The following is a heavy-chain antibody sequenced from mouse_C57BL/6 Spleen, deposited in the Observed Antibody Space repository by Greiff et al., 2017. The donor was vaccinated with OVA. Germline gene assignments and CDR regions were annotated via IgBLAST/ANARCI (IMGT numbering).Heavy chain of an antibody. CDR3: ASVRNGYYFDY. CDR1: GYTFTDYY. Sequence: VQLQQSGPELVKPGASVKISCKASGYTFTDYYMNWVKQSHGKSLEWIGDINPNNGGTSYNQKFKGKAKLTVDKSSSTAYIELLSLTSEDSAVYYCASVRNGYYFDYWGQGTTLTVSS. CDR2: INPNNGGT. D-gene: IGHD3-2*02. V-gene: IGHV1-26*01. J-gene: IGHJ2*01.